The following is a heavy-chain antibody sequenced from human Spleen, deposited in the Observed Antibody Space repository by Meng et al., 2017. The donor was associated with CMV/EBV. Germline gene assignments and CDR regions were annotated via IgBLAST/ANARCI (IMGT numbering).Heavy chain of an antibody. D-gene: IGHD3-3*01. J-gene: IGHJ4*02. CDR1: GFIFSSYS. Sequence: GESLKISCAASGFIFSSYSMNWVRQAPGKGLEWVSSISSSSSYIYYADSVKGRFTISRDNAKNSLYLQMNSLRAEDTAVYYCARDSAPTDDFWSGSTPYYFDYWGQGTLVTVSS. CDR2: ISSSSSYI. CDR3: ARDSAPTDDFWSGSTPYYFDY. V-gene: IGHV3-21*01.